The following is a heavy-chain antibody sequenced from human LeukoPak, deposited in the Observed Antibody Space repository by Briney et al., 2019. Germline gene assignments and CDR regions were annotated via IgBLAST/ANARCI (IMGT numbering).Heavy chain of an antibody. V-gene: IGHV4-34*01. CDR3: ARRGTGYSRVFDY. CDR1: GGSFSGYY. D-gene: IGHD4-11*01. J-gene: IGHJ4*02. CDR2: INHSGST. Sequence: SETLTLTCAVYGGSFSGYYWSWIRQPPGKGLEWIGEINHSGSTNYNPSLKSRVTISVDTSKDQFSLKLSSVTAADTAVYYCARRGTGYSRVFDYWGQGTLVTVSS.